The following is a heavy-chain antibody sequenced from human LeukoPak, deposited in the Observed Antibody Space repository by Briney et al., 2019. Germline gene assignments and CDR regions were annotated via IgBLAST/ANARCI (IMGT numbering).Heavy chain of an antibody. CDR1: GGSISSCY. CDR3: ARGAVEMATITSYAFDI. CDR2: IYYSGST. V-gene: IGHV4-59*01. Sequence: PSETLSLTCTVSGGSISSCYWSWVRQPPGKGLEWIGYIYYSGSTNYNPSLKSRVTISVDTSKNQFSLKLSSVTAADTAVYYCARGAVEMATITSYAFDIWGQGTMVTVSS. J-gene: IGHJ3*02. D-gene: IGHD5-24*01.